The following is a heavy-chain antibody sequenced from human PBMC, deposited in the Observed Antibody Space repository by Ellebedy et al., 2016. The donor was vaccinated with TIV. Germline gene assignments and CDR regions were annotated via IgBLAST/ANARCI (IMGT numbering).Heavy chain of an antibody. D-gene: IGHD4-17*01. CDR1: GYRFSNYW. J-gene: IGHJ4*02. CDR3: ASRGVRYGEYPVY. V-gene: IGHV5-51*01. CDR2: IYPGDSDT. Sequence: PGGSLRLSCKGSGYRFSNYWIGWVRQMPGKGLEWMGIIYPGDSDTRYSPSFQGQVTISAEKSITTAYLEWSTLKASDTAMYYCASRGVRYGEYPVYWGQGTLVTVSS.